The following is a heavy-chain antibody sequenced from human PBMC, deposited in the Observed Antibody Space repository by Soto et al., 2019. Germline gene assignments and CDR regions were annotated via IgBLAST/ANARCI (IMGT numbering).Heavy chain of an antibody. CDR3: ARDLIAVRPGWFDP. CDR2: ITAYNGNT. Sequence: GASVKVSCKASGYTFTSYGISWVRQAPGQGLEWMGWITAYNGNTNYAQKLQGRVTMTTDTSTSTAYMELRSLRSDDTAVYYCARDLIAVRPGWFDPWGQGTLVTVSS. D-gene: IGHD6-6*01. V-gene: IGHV1-18*04. CDR1: GYTFTSYG. J-gene: IGHJ5*02.